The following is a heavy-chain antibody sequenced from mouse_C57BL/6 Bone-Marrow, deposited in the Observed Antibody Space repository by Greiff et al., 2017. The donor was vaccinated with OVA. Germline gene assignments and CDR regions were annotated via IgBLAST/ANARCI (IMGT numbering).Heavy chain of an antibody. D-gene: IGHD3-2*02. V-gene: IGHV1-69*01. CDR2: IDPSDSYT. Sequence: QVQLQQPGAELVMPGASVKLSCKASGYTFTSYWMHWVKQRPGQGLEWIGEIDPSDSYTNYNQKFKGKSTLTVDKSSSTAYMQLSSLTSEDSAVYYCARRTAQTRLDYWGQGTTLTVSA. J-gene: IGHJ2*01. CDR1: GYTFTSYW. CDR3: ARRTAQTRLDY.